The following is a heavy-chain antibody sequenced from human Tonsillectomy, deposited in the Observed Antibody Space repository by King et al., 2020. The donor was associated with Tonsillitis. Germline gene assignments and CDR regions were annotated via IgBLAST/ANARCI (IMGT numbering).Heavy chain of an antibody. CDR1: GFTFSSYS. J-gene: IGHJ4*02. D-gene: IGHD5-18*01. Sequence: VQLVESGGGLVKPGGSLRLSCAASGFTFSSYSMNWVRQAPGKGLEWVSSISSSSSYIYYADSVKGRFTISRDNSKHSLYLQMNSLRAEDTAVYYCARDRKRIQLWSHPRGPIDYWGQGTLVTVSS. CDR3: ARDRKRIQLWSHPRGPIDY. V-gene: IGHV3-21*01. CDR2: ISSSSSYI.